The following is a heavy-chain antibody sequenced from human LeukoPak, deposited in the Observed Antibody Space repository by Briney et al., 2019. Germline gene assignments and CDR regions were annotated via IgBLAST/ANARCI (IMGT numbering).Heavy chain of an antibody. D-gene: IGHD5-12*01. J-gene: IGHJ4*02. CDR1: GGSISSYY. V-gene: IGHV4-59*01. CDR2: IYYSGST. CDR3: ARAGYSGYDYDY. Sequence: PSETLSLTCTVSGGSISSYYWSWIRQPPGKGLKWIGYIYYSGSTNYNPSLKSRVTISVDTSKNQFSLKLSSVTAADTAVYYCARAGYSGYDYDYWGQGTLVTVSS.